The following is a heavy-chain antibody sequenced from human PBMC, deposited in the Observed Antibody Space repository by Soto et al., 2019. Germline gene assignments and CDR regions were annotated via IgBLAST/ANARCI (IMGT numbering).Heavy chain of an antibody. CDR3: ARVPIAVAGTYYYGMDV. CDR1: GYTFTSYG. Sequence: ASVKVSCKASGYTFTSYGISWVRQAPGQGLEWMGWISAYNGNTNYEQKLQGRVTMTTDTSTSTAYMELRSLRSDEKPVYYCARVPIAVAGTYYYGMDVWVQGTTVTVSS. CDR2: ISAYNGNT. D-gene: IGHD6-19*01. J-gene: IGHJ6*02. V-gene: IGHV1-18*04.